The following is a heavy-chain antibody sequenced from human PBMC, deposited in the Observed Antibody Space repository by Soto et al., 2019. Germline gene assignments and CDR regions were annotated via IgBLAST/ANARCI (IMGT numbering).Heavy chain of an antibody. CDR3: VRDRSRPVGMGD. CDR2: IRQDGTQQ. V-gene: IGHV3-7*01. D-gene: IGHD6-13*01. J-gene: IGHJ4*02. Sequence: EVQLVESGGGLVQSGGSVRLSCAASGFSIGAYWMSWVRQAPGKGLEWVANIRQDGTQQFSVDSVKGRFTLSRDNADNLVHLQMNSLRVEDTAVYFCVRDRSRPVGMGDWGQGALVTVFS. CDR1: GFSIGAYW.